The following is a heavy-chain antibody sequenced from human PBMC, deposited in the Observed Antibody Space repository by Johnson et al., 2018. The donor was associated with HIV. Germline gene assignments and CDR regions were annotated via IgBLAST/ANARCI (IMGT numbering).Heavy chain of an antibody. Sequence: QVQLVESGGGVVQPERSLRLSCAASGFTFSSYAMHWVRQAPGRGLEWVAVISYDGSNKYYAASVKGRFTISRDNSKKSLYLQMNSLKTEDTAVYYWTTELREEKAFDIWGQGTMVTVSS. V-gene: IGHV3-30-3*01. CDR1: GFTFSSYA. D-gene: IGHD3-16*01. CDR2: ISYDGSNK. CDR3: TTELREEKAFDI. J-gene: IGHJ3*02.